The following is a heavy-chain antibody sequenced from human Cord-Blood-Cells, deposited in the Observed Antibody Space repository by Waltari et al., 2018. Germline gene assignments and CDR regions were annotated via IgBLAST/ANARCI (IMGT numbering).Heavy chain of an antibody. D-gene: IGHD5-18*01. V-gene: IGHV3-23*01. CDR3: AKDPAPRRGYSYGYFDY. J-gene: IGHJ4*02. Sequence: EVQLLESGGGLVQPGGSLRLSCAASGFTFSSYAMSWVRQAPGKGLEWVSAISGSGGSTYYADSVKGRFTISRDNSKNTLYLQMNSLRAEDTAVYYCAKDPAPRRGYSYGYFDYWGQGTLVTVSS. CDR1: GFTFSSYA. CDR2: ISGSGGST.